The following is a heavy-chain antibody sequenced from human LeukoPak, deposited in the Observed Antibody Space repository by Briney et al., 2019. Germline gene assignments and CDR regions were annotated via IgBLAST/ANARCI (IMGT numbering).Heavy chain of an antibody. CDR2: ISYDGSNK. CDR3: ARDPVVPAAQQFDY. V-gene: IGHV3-30-3*01. D-gene: IGHD2-2*01. CDR1: GFTFSSYA. J-gene: IGHJ4*02. Sequence: PGGSLRLSCAASGFTFSSYAMHWVRQAPGEGLEWVAVISYDGSNKYYADSVKGRFTISRDNSKNTLYLQMNSLRAEDTAVYYCARDPVVPAAQQFDYWGQGTLVTVSS.